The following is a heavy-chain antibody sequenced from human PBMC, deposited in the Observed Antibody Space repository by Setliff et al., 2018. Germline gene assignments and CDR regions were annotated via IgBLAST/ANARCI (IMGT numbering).Heavy chain of an antibody. CDR3: ARASRYGTTMWRGDYYMDV. V-gene: IGHV7-4-1*02. J-gene: IGHJ6*03. CDR2: INTNTGNP. D-gene: IGHD5-12*01. CDR1: GYTFTTYA. Sequence: ASVKVSCKASGYTFTTYAIGWMRQAPGQGPEWMGWINTNTGNPSYAQGFTGRFVFSLDTSVITAYLQISSLKGEDTGVYYCARASRYGTTMWRGDYYMDVWGKGTTVTVSS.